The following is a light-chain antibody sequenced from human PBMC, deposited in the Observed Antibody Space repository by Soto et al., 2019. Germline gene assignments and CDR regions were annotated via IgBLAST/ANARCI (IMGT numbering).Light chain of an antibody. CDR2: GAS. V-gene: IGKV3-20*01. J-gene: IGKJ1*01. Sequence: EIVLTQSPCTPSLSPGERATLSCRASQSVSSSYLAWYQQKPGQAPRLLIYGASNRATGIPDRFSGSGSGTEFTLTISSLQPDDFATYYCQHYNSYSEAFGQGTKVDIK. CDR1: QSVSSSY. CDR3: QHYNSYSEA.